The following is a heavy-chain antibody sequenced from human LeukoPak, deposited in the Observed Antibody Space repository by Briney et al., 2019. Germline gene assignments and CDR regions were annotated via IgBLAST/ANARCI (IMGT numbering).Heavy chain of an antibody. V-gene: IGHV1-8*01. J-gene: IGHJ6*03. CDR2: INPNSGNA. CDR1: GYTFSDYD. Sequence: ASVKVSCKASGYTFSDYDINWVRQATGQGLEWMGWINPNSGNAGYAQKFQGRVTMTRNTSISTAYMELSSLRSEDTAVYYCARALAWGGSSYSYYYMDVWDKGTAVTVSS. D-gene: IGHD1-26*01. CDR3: ARALAWGGSSYSYYYMDV.